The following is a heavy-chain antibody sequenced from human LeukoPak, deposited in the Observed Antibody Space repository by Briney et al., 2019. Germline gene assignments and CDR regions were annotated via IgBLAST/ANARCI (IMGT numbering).Heavy chain of an antibody. CDR1: GYTFTGYY. CDR3: ARETMIDYYYYYGMDV. J-gene: IGHJ6*02. Sequence: GASVKVSCKASGYTFTGYYMHWVRQAPGQGLEWMGRINPNSGGTNYAQKFQGRVTMTRDTSISTAYMELSRPRSDDTAVYYCARETMIDYYYYYGMDVWGQGTTVTVSS. CDR2: INPNSGGT. V-gene: IGHV1-2*06. D-gene: IGHD2-21*01.